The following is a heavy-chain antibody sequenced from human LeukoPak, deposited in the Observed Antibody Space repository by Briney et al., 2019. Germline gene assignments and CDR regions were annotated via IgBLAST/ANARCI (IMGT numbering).Heavy chain of an antibody. J-gene: IGHJ6*03. V-gene: IGHV4-4*07. Sequence: PSETLSLTCTVSGGSISSYYWSWIRQPAGKGLEWIGRIYTSGSTNYNPSLKSRVTMSVDTSKNQFFLERSSVTAADTAVYYCARALGAYYYYYMDVWGKGTTVTVSS. CDR2: IYTSGST. CDR1: GGSISSYY. CDR3: ARALGAYYYYYMDV. D-gene: IGHD3-16*01.